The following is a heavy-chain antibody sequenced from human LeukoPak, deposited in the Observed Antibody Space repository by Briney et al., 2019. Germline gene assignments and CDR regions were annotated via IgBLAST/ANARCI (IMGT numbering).Heavy chain of an antibody. CDR3: ARGHRRSYDSSGLADY. CDR1: GYTFTSYD. J-gene: IGHJ4*02. CDR2: MNPNSGNT. V-gene: IGHV1-8*01. D-gene: IGHD3-22*01. Sequence: ASVKVSFKASGYTFTSYDINWVRQVTGLGLEWMGWMNPNSGNTGYAQKFQGRVTMTRNTSISTAYMELSSLRSEDTAVYYCARGHRRSYDSSGLADYWVQGTLVTVSS.